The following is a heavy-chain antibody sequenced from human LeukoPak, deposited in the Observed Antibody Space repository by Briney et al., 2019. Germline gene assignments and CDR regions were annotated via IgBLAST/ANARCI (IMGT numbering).Heavy chain of an antibody. CDR3: ARVPPYYYDSSGYYPYDY. Sequence: GASVIVSCKASGYTFTSYDINWVRQATGQGLEWMGWMSPNSGNTGYAQKFQGRVTMTRNTSISTAYMELSSLRSEDTAVYYCARVPPYYYDSSGYYPYDYWGQGTLVTVSS. CDR1: GYTFTSYD. CDR2: MSPNSGNT. J-gene: IGHJ4*02. D-gene: IGHD3-22*01. V-gene: IGHV1-8*01.